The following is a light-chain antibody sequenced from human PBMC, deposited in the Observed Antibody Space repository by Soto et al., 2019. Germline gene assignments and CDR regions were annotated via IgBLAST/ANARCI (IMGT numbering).Light chain of an antibody. CDR2: DDN. CDR3: GTWDSSLSGGV. V-gene: IGLV1-51*01. Sequence: QSVLTQPPSVSAAPGQRVTISCSGTSSNIASNYVSWYQQFPGTPPRLLIYDDNKRPSGIPDRFSASKSGTSATLGITGLQSGDEADYYCGTWDSSLSGGVFGTGTKLTVL. J-gene: IGLJ1*01. CDR1: SSNIASNY.